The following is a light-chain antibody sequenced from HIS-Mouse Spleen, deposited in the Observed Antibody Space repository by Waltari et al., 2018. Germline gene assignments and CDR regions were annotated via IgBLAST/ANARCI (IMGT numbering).Light chain of an antibody. J-gene: IGKJ3*01. CDR2: KAS. CDR1: QSISSW. Sequence: DIQMTQSPSTLSASAGDRVTITCRASQSISSWLAWYQQKPGKAPKLLIYKASSLESGVPSRFSGSGSGTEFTLTISSLQPDDFATYYCQQYNSQFTFGPGTKVDIK. CDR3: QQYNSQFT. V-gene: IGKV1-5*03.